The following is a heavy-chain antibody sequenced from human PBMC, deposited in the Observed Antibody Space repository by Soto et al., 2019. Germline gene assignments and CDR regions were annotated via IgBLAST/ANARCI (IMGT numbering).Heavy chain of an antibody. Sequence: QVQLVESGGGVVQPGRSLTLSCAASGFTFSSYSMQWVRQAPGKGLEWLAVISYDGTQKYYADSVKGRFTISRDNSKNTLYVQMNSLRVEDTAVYYCARDGGGAGTFDYWGRGTLVTVSS. CDR1: GFTFSSYS. CDR2: ISYDGTQK. J-gene: IGHJ4*01. CDR3: ARDGGGAGTFDY. D-gene: IGHD1-1*01. V-gene: IGHV3-30*14.